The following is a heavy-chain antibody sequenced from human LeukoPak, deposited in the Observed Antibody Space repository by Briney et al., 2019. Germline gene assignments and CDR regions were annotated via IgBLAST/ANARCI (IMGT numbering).Heavy chain of an antibody. CDR1: GYTFTSYG. Sequence: ASVKVSCKASGYTFTSYGISWVRQAPGQGLAWMGWISAYNGNTNYAQKLQGRVTMTTDTSTSTAYMELRSLRSDDAAVYYCARELLSYDSQGYWGQGTLVTVSS. CDR2: ISAYNGNT. D-gene: IGHD5-12*01. J-gene: IGHJ4*02. V-gene: IGHV1-18*01. CDR3: ARELLSYDSQGY.